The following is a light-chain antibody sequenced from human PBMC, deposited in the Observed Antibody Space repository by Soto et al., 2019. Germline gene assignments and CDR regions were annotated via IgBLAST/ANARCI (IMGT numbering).Light chain of an antibody. CDR2: GAS. CDR1: QSVSSY. J-gene: IGKJ4*01. Sequence: EIVLTQSPATLSLXPGERSTLSCRASQSVSSYLAWYQQKPGQAPRLLIYGASSRATGIPVRFSGSGSGTDFTLTISILEPEDFAVYYCQQYGSSPLTFGGGTKVDIK. V-gene: IGKV3-20*01. CDR3: QQYGSSPLT.